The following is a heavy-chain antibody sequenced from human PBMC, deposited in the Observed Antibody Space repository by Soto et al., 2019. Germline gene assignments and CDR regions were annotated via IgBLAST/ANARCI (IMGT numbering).Heavy chain of an antibody. CDR2: IYYSGST. J-gene: IGHJ5*02. V-gene: IGHV4-30-4*01. D-gene: IGHD2-8*01. Sequence: PSETLSLTCTVSGGSISSGDYYWRWIRQPPGKGLEWIGYIYYSGSTYYNPSLKSRVTISVDTSKNQFSLKLSSVTAADTAVYYCAREVMVYAISAWFDPWGQGTLVTVSS. CDR1: GGSISSGDYY. CDR3: AREVMVYAISAWFDP.